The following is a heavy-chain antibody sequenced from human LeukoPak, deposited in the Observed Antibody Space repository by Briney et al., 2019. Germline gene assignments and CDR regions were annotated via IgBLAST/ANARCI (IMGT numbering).Heavy chain of an antibody. CDR1: GYSISSGYY. D-gene: IGHD3-22*01. J-gene: IGHJ5*02. Sequence: PSETLSLTCTVSGYSISSGYYWGWIRPPPGKGLEWIGSIYHSGSTYYNPSLKSRVTISVDTSKNQFSLKLSSVTAADTAVYYCARDLGSYYYDSSGYYFWFDPWGQGTLVTVSS. CDR3: ARDLGSYYYDSSGYYFWFDP. CDR2: IYHSGST. V-gene: IGHV4-38-2*02.